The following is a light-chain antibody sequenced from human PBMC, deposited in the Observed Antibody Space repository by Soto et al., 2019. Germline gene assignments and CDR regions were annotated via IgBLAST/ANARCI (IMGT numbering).Light chain of an antibody. CDR3: SSYTSSGTRV. Sequence: QSALTQPASVSGSPGQSITISCTGTSSDVGGYNHVSWYQQHPGNAPKLMIYDVSNRPSGVSNRFSGSKSGNTASLTISGLQAEDEANYYCSSYTSSGTRVFGEGTKLTVL. V-gene: IGLV2-14*01. CDR2: DVS. J-gene: IGLJ2*01. CDR1: SSDVGGYNH.